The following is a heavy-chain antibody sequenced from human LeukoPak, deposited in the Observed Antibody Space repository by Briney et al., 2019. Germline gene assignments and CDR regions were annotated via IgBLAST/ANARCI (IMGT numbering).Heavy chain of an antibody. Sequence: GGSLRLSCAASGFTFSSYAMSWVRQAPGKGLEWVSAISGSGGSTYYADSVKGRFTISRDNSKNTLYLQMNSLRAEDTAVYYCAKGLSQLVVPAAITYYYYYYMDVWGKGTTVTVSS. CDR1: GFTFSSYA. CDR2: ISGSGGST. J-gene: IGHJ6*03. D-gene: IGHD2-2*01. CDR3: AKGLSQLVVPAAITYYYYYYMDV. V-gene: IGHV3-23*01.